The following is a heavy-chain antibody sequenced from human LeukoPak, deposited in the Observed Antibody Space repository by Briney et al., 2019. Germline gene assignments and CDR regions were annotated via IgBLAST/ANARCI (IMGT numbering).Heavy chain of an antibody. CDR2: IIPIFGTA. D-gene: IGHD3-10*01. J-gene: IGHJ4*02. CDR3: ARDPHGSGSYYNEPLEY. V-gene: IGHV1-69*13. Sequence: GASVKVSCKASGGTFSSYAISWVRQAPGEGLEWMGGIIPIFGTANYAQKFQGRVTSTADQHPSTAYMELSSLRSEDTAVYYCARDPHGSGSYYNEPLEYWGQGTLVTVSS. CDR1: GGTFSSYA.